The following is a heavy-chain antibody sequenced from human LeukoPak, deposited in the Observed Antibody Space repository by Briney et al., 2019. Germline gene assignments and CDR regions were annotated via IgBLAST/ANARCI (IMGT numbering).Heavy chain of an antibody. D-gene: IGHD3-22*01. Sequence: PSETLSLTCTVSGGSISSYYWSWIRQPPGKGLEWIGNIYFSGSTKYNPSLKSRVTISVDTSKKQFSLKLSSVTAADTAVYYCVGAKQWLSFDIWGQGTMVTVSS. V-gene: IGHV4-59*08. CDR1: GGSISSYY. CDR2: IYFSGST. J-gene: IGHJ3*02. CDR3: VGAKQWLSFDI.